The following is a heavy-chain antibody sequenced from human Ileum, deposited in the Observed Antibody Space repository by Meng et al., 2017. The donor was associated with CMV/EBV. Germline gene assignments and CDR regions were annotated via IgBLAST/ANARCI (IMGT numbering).Heavy chain of an antibody. CDR3: ARDGH. J-gene: IGHJ4*02. V-gene: IGHV3-43*01. CDR1: GFTFDDYS. Sequence: VQLVESGGIVVQPGGSLRFFCAASGFTFDDYSMHWVRQRPGKGLEWISIINWDGTNTDYADSVRGRFTISRDNSRNSLYLEMNSLRTEDTAFYFCARDGHWGQGTLVTVSS. CDR2: INWDGTNT.